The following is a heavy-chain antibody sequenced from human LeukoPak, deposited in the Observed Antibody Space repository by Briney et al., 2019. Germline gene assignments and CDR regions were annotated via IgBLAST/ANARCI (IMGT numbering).Heavy chain of an antibody. CDR1: GGTFSSYA. CDR2: IIPIFGTT. V-gene: IGHV1-69*13. Sequence: ASVKVSCKASGGTFSSYAFSWVRQAPGQGLEWMGGIIPIFGTTNYAQRFQGRVTITADESTSTAYMELSSLRSEDTAVYYWARGHYYNGSGSYEPLYLYFDYWGQGTLVTVSS. J-gene: IGHJ4*02. CDR3: ARGHYYNGSGSYEPLYLYFDY. D-gene: IGHD3-10*01.